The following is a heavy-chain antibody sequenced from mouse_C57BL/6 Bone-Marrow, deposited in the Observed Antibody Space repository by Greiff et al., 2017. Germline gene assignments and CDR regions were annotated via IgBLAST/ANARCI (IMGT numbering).Heavy chain of an antibody. Sequence: VQLVESGPGLVAPSQSLSLTCTVSGFSLTSYAISWVRQPPGKGLEWLGVIWTGGGTNYNSALKSRLSISKDNSKSQVFLKMNSLQTDDTARYYCAKPPVGYYPFAYWGQGTLVTVSA. CDR1: GFSLTSYA. CDR3: AKPPVGYYPFAY. D-gene: IGHD2-3*01. J-gene: IGHJ3*01. V-gene: IGHV2-9-1*01. CDR2: IWTGGGT.